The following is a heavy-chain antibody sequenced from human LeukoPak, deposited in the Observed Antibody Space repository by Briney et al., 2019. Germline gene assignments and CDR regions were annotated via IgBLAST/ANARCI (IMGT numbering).Heavy chain of an antibody. V-gene: IGHV3-11*01. Sequence: GGSLRLSCAASGFTFSDYYMSWIRQAPGKGLEWVSYISSGSMTINYPDSVKGRFTISRDNAKNSLYLQMNSLRAEDTAVYYCAGGPEEWLTLTWHFDLWGRGTLVTVSS. CDR2: ISSGSMTI. D-gene: IGHD3-3*01. J-gene: IGHJ2*01. CDR3: AGGPEEWLTLTWHFDL. CDR1: GFTFSDYY.